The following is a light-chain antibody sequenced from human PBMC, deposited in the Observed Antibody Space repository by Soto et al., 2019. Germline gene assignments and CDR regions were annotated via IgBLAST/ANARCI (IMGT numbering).Light chain of an antibody. Sequence: SALTQPPSASGSPGQSVTISCTGTSNDVGGYNYVSWYQQHPGKAPKVLIYAVSKRPSGVPDRFSGSKSGNTASLTVSGLQADDEADYYCSSYAGSNNLVFGTGTKV. CDR2: AVS. CDR1: SNDVGGYNY. J-gene: IGLJ1*01. V-gene: IGLV2-8*01. CDR3: SSYAGSNNLV.